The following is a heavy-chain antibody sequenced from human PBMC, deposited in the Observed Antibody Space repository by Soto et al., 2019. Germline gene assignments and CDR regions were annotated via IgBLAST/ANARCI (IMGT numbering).Heavy chain of an antibody. CDR3: ARGADLDIVVVVAATPFDY. Sequence: ASVKVSCKASGYTFTSYAMHWVRQAPGQRLEWMGWINAGNGNTKYSQKFQGRVTITRDTSASTAYMELSSLRSEDTAVYYCARGADLDIVVVVAATPFDYWGQGTLVTVSS. CDR2: INAGNGNT. CDR1: GYTFTSYA. J-gene: IGHJ4*02. D-gene: IGHD2-15*01. V-gene: IGHV1-3*01.